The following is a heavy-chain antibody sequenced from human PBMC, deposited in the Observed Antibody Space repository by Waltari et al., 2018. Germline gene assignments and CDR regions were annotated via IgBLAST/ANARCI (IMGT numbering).Heavy chain of an antibody. CDR2: TIPIFGSP. V-gene: IGHV1-69*12. Sequence: QVQLVQSGAEVKKPGSSVRVSCRASGGNFGRYAIPWVRQAPGQGLEWMGGTIPIFGSPMYAPKFQGRVSITADELTYTVYMDLNSLRSDDTAIYYCARSISFGELNGKEYYFDQWGRGAQVTVSS. D-gene: IGHD3-16*01. CDR1: GGNFGRYA. J-gene: IGHJ4*02. CDR3: ARSISFGELNGKEYYFDQ.